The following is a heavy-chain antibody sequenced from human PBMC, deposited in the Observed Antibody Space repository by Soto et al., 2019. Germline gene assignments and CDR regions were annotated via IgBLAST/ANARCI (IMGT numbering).Heavy chain of an antibody. D-gene: IGHD3-16*02. CDR1: GGTFSSYA. Sequence: ASVKVSCKASGGTFSSYAISWLRQAPGQGLEWMGGIIPIFGTANYAQKFQGRVTITADESTSTAYMELSSLRSEDTAVYYCARSPDYDYVWGSYRYDYWGQGTLVTVSS. V-gene: IGHV1-69*13. J-gene: IGHJ4*02. CDR2: IIPIFGTA. CDR3: ARSPDYDYVWGSYRYDY.